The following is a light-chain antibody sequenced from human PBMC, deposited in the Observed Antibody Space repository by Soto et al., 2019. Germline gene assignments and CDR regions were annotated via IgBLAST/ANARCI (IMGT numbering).Light chain of an antibody. CDR1: SSDVGGYNY. J-gene: IGLJ1*01. CDR2: DVS. V-gene: IGLV2-14*01. CDR3: SSYTSGSSLYV. Sequence: QSALTQPASVSGSPGQSITISCTGTSSDVGGYNYVSWYQQHPGKAPKLVIYDVSNRPSGVSNRFSGSKTGNTASLTISGLQAEDEADYSCSSYTSGSSLYVFGTGTKLTVL.